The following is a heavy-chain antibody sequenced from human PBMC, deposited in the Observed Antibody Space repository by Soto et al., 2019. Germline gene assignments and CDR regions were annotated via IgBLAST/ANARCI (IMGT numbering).Heavy chain of an antibody. J-gene: IGHJ6*02. CDR1: GNTFSKYA. V-gene: IGHV1-69*01. Sequence: QVQLVQSGAEVKKPGSSVKVSCKASGNTFSKYAISWVRQAPGQGLEWMGGLIPILGTAKYAQKCQGRVTITADESTRTAYMELSSVRFEDTAVYYCARDSHDYIWGSYRNGMDVWGQGTTVSVSS. CDR3: ARDSHDYIWGSYRNGMDV. D-gene: IGHD3-16*02. CDR2: LIPILGTA.